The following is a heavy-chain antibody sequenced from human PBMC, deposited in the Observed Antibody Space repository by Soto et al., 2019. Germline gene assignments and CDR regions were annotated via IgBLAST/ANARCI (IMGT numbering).Heavy chain of an antibody. CDR3: ATLKLWRTGWFDP. Sequence: PSETLSLTCTVSGGSISSSSYYWGWIRQPPGKGLEWIGSIYYSGSTYYNPSLKSRVTISVDTSKNQFSLKLSSVTAADTAVYYCATLKLWRTGWFDPWGQGTLVNVSS. D-gene: IGHD5-18*01. V-gene: IGHV4-39*01. J-gene: IGHJ5*02. CDR2: IYYSGST. CDR1: GGSISSSSYY.